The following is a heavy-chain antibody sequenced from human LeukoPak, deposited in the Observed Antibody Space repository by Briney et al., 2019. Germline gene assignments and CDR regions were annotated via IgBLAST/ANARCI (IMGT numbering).Heavy chain of an antibody. V-gene: IGHV3-11*01. CDR3: ARRQGQIDY. CDR2: TSTTGSTI. J-gene: IGHJ4*02. Sequence: PGGSLRLSCAASGFTFSDFYMSWIRQAPGKGLEWVSFTSTTGSTIYYADSVKGRFTISRDNARNSLYLQMNSLRAEDTAVYYCARRQGQIDYWGQGTLVTVSS. CDR1: GFTFSDFY.